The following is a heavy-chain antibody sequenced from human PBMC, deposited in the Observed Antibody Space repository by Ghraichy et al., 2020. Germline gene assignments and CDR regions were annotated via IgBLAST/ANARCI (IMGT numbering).Heavy chain of an antibody. Sequence: ASVKVSCKASGYTFTSYYMHWVRQAPGQGLEWMGIINPSGGSTSYAQKFQGRVTMTRDTSTSTVYMELSSLRSEDTAVYYCARGGDTVTGLHGSPFDYWGQGTLVTVSS. CDR1: GYTFTSYY. J-gene: IGHJ4*02. CDR2: INPSGGST. CDR3: ARGGDTVTGLHGSPFDY. D-gene: IGHD4-11*01. V-gene: IGHV1-46*01.